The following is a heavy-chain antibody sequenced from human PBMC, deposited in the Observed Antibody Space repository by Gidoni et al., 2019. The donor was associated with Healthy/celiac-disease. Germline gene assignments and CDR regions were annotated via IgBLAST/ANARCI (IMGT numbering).Heavy chain of an antibody. Sequence: QVQLQQWGAGLLKPSETLSLTCAVYGGSFSGSYWSWIRQPPGKGLEWIGEINHSGSTNYNPSLKSRVTISVDTSKNQFSLKLSSVTAADTAVYYCARQKGYCSSTSCYGRRDRRDNWFDPWGQGTLVTVSS. V-gene: IGHV4-34*01. J-gene: IGHJ5*02. CDR2: INHSGST. CDR1: GGSFSGSY. CDR3: ARQKGYCSSTSCYGRRDRRDNWFDP. D-gene: IGHD2-2*01.